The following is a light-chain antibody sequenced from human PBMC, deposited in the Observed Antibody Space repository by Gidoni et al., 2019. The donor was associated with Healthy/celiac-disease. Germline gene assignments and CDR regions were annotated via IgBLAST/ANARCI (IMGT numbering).Light chain of an antibody. J-gene: IGKJ2*01. V-gene: IGKV4-1*01. Sequence: DIVMTQSPDSLAVSLGERATINCKSSQSVLYSSNNKNYLAWYQQKPGQPPKLLIYWASTRESGVPDRFSCSGSGTDFPLTIRSLQAEDVAVYYCQQYYSTPYTFGQGTKLEIK. CDR1: QSVLYSSNNKNY. CDR3: QQYYSTPYT. CDR2: WAS.